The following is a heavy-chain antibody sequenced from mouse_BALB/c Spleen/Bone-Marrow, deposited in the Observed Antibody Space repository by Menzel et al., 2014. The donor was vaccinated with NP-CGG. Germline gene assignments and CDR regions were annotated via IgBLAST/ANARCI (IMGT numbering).Heavy chain of an antibody. D-gene: IGHD1-1*01. J-gene: IGHJ4*01. CDR1: GYTFTSYW. CDR3: TRLFYGSSDYAMDN. CDR2: INPXXGGS. V-gene: IGHV1S81*02. Sequence: QVQLQQSGAELVKPGASVKLSCKASGYTFTSYWMHWVKLRPGQGFEWIGEINPXXGGSNYNEKFKRKATLTVDKSSSTAYMQLNSLTSEDSAVYYCTRLFYGSSDYAMDNWGQVTSVTVSS.